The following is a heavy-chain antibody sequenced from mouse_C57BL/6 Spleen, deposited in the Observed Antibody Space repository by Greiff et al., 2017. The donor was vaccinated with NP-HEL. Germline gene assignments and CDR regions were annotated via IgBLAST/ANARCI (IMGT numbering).Heavy chain of an antibody. J-gene: IGHJ1*03. Sequence: EVKLVESEGGLVQPGSSMKLSCTASGFTFSDYYMAWVRQVPEKGLEWVANINYDGSSTYYLDSLKSRFIISRDNAKNILYLQMSSLKSEDTATYYCARWWGYWYFDVWGTGTTVTVSS. D-gene: IGHD1-1*02. CDR2: INYDGSST. V-gene: IGHV5-16*01. CDR3: ARWWGYWYFDV. CDR1: GFTFSDYY.